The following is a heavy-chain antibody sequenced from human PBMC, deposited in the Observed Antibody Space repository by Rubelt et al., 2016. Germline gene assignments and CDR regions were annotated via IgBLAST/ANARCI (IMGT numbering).Heavy chain of an antibody. CDR2: IRSKANNYAT. Sequence: FSDSAMHWVRQASGKGLEWVGYIRSKANNYATVYGASVKGRFTISRDDSKNTAYLQMNSLRAEDTAVYYCARAPKYFGSGSYHYGMDVWGQGTTVTVSS. CDR3: ARAPKYFGSGSYHYGMDV. CDR1: FSDSA. D-gene: IGHD3-10*01. V-gene: IGHV3-73*01. J-gene: IGHJ6*02.